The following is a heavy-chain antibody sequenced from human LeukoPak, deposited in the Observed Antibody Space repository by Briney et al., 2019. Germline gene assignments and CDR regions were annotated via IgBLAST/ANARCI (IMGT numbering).Heavy chain of an antibody. J-gene: IGHJ4*02. CDR2: ISWDGGST. V-gene: IGHV3-43D*03. CDR3: AKGHDSSGYYFDY. Sequence: PGGSLRLSCAASGFTFDDYAMHWVRQAPGKGLEWVSLISWDGGSTYYADSVKGRFTISRDNSKNSLYLQMNSLRAEDTALYYCAKGHDSSGYYFDYWGQGTLVTVSS. CDR1: GFTFDDYA. D-gene: IGHD3-22*01.